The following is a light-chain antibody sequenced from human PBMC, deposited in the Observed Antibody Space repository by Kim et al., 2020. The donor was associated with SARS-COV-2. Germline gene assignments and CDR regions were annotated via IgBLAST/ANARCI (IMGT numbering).Light chain of an antibody. J-gene: IGKJ4*01. CDR3: QQYNNWPLT. V-gene: IGKV3-15*01. Sequence: VTPGERPTPSGRASQSVSSNLAWYQQKPGQAPRLLISDASTRAIGIPARFSGSGSGTEFTLTISSLQSEDFAFYYCQQYNNWPLTFGGGTKVDIK. CDR2: DAS. CDR1: QSVSSN.